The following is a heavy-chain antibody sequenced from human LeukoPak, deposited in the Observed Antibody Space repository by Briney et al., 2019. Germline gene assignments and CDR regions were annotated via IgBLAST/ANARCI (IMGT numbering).Heavy chain of an antibody. CDR3: ARGGYYYDSSGYQNYYFDY. CDR1: GGSFSGYY. CDR2: INHSGST. V-gene: IGHV4-34*01. D-gene: IGHD3-22*01. J-gene: IGHJ4*02. Sequence: PSETLSLTCAVYGGSFSGYYWSWIRQPPGKGLEWIGEINHSGSTNYNPSLKSRVTISVDTSKNQFSLKLSSVTAADTAVYYCARGGYYYDSSGYQNYYFDYWGQGTLVTVSS.